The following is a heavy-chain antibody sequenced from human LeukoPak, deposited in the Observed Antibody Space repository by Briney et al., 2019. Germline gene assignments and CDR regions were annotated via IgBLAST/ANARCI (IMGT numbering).Heavy chain of an antibody. D-gene: IGHD2-21*01. Sequence: GASVKVSCKASGYTFTSYDINWVRQATGQGLEWMGWMNPSSGNSGLALKFQGRLTMTRNPSINTASIELRSLRSEDTAIYYCARGFDLSIPHRGLDVWGNGTTVIVSS. J-gene: IGHJ6*04. CDR1: GYTFTSYD. V-gene: IGHV1-8*01. CDR3: ARGFDLSIPHRGLDV. CDR2: MNPSSGNS.